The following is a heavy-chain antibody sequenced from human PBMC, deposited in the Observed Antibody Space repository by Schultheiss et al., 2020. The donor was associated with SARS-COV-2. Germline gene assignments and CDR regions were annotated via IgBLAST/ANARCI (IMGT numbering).Heavy chain of an antibody. Sequence: GGSLRLSCAASGFTFSSYAMHWVRQAPGKGLEWVSSISGTGSSTYYADSVKGRFTISRDNSKNTLYLQMNSLRAEDTAVYYCAKDWKELYAFDIWGQGTMVTVSS. J-gene: IGHJ3*02. CDR1: GFTFSSYA. CDR3: AKDWKELYAFDI. D-gene: IGHD1-26*01. V-gene: IGHV3-23*01. CDR2: ISGTGSST.